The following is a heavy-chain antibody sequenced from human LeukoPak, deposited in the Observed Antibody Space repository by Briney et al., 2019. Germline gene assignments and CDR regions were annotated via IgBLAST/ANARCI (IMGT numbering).Heavy chain of an antibody. CDR1: GFTFSSYS. CDR3: ARDQPGYYYDSSGYRVGDAFDI. V-gene: IGHV3-21*01. Sequence: GFLRLSCAASGFTFSSYSMNWVRQAPGKGLEWVSSISSSSSYIYYADSVKGRFTISRDNAKNSLYLQMNSLRAEDTAVYYCARDQPGYYYDSSGYRVGDAFDIWGQGTMVTVSS. D-gene: IGHD3-22*01. CDR2: ISSSSSYI. J-gene: IGHJ3*02.